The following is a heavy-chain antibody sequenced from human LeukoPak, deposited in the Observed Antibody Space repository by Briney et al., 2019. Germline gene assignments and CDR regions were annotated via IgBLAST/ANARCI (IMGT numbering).Heavy chain of an antibody. CDR2: ISADNGNT. J-gene: IGHJ4*02. D-gene: IGHD3-22*01. Sequence: ASVKVSCKASGYTLSNYGISWVRQAPGQGLDWMGWISADNGNTKYAQKFQGRVTMTTDTSTGTAYMELRSLRSDDTAVYYCARGHRTAAYDSSGSDYWGQGTLVTVSS. CDR3: ARGHRTAAYDSSGSDY. CDR1: GYTLSNYG. V-gene: IGHV1-18*01.